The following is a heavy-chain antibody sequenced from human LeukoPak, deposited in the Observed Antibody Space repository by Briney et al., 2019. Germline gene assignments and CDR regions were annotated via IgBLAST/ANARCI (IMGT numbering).Heavy chain of an antibody. CDR1: GYSFTSYW. CDR2: IYPGDSDT. CDR3: ARHGRYGDYADAFDI. D-gene: IGHD4-17*01. J-gene: IGHJ3*02. Sequence: GESLKISCKCSGYSFTSYWIGWVRQMPGKGLEWMGIIYPGDSDTRYSPSFQGQVTISADKSISTAYLQWSSLKASDTAMYYCARHGRYGDYADAFDIWGQGTMVTVSS. V-gene: IGHV5-51*01.